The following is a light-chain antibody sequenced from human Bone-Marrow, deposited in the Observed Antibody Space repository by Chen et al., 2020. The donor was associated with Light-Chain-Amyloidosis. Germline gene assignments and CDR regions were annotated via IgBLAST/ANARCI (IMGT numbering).Light chain of an antibody. V-gene: IGLV3-21*02. J-gene: IGLJ3*02. CDR1: NIGSTS. CDR3: RVRCRGSDRPV. Sequence: SYVLTQPSSVSVAPGQTATIACGGNNIGSTSVHGYQQTPGQAPLLVVYADSDRPSGIPERLSGSNSGEAATLTNSRFVSGDDDAYYCRVRCRGSDRPVFGGGTGLTVL. CDR2: ADS.